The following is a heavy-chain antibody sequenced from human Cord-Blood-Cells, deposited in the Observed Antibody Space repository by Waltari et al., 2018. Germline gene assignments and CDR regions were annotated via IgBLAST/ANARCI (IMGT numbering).Heavy chain of an antibody. CDR2: IYYSGST. CDR1: GGSISSSSYY. D-gene: IGHD3-3*01. CDR3: ASLTIFGVVIDY. Sequence: QLQLQESGPGLVKPSETLSLTCTVSGGSISSSSYYWGWIRQPPGKGLEWIGSIYYSGSTYYNPSLKSRVTISVDTSKNQFSLKLSSVTAADTAVYYCASLTIFGVVIDYWGQGTLVTVSS. V-gene: IGHV4-39*01. J-gene: IGHJ4*02.